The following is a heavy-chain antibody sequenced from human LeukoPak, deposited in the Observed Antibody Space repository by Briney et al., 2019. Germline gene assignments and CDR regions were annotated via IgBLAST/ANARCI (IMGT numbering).Heavy chain of an antibody. CDR3: ARGIRDCSRTTCYQPFDY. D-gene: IGHD2-2*01. Sequence: QTGGSLRLSCAASGFAVSNNYMTWVRQAPGKGLEWVSIVYSGGHTYYADSVKGRFTISRDKSKNTLYLQMSSLRAEDTAVYYCARGIRDCSRTTCYQPFDYWGQGALVTVSS. CDR1: GFAVSNNY. V-gene: IGHV3-53*01. J-gene: IGHJ4*02. CDR2: VYSGGHT.